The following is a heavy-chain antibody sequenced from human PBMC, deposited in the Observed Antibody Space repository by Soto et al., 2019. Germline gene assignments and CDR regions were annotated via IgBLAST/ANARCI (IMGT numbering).Heavy chain of an antibody. Sequence: SLKVSCKASGGTFSSYAISWERQAPGQGIEWMGGIIPIFGTANYEQKFQGRVTITADKSTSTAYMELSSLRSEDTAVYYCARDLIGATETNYYYYGMDVWDQGTTVTVSS. V-gene: IGHV1-69*06. CDR3: ARDLIGATETNYYYYGMDV. J-gene: IGHJ6*02. CDR2: IIPIFGTA. D-gene: IGHD5-12*01. CDR1: GGTFSSYA.